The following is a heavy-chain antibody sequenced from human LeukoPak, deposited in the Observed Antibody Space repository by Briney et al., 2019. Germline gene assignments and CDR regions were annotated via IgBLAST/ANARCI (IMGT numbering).Heavy chain of an antibody. CDR2: INNDGTGA. Sequence: GSLRLSCAASGFTFSNHWMHWVRQAPGKGLVWISRINNDGTGAIYADSVKGRFTVSRDNAKNTVSLEMNSLRAEDTAVYYRARGGTAVFDLWGQGSLVTVSS. CDR3: ARGGTAVFDL. J-gene: IGHJ4*02. CDR1: GFTFSNHW. V-gene: IGHV3-74*01. D-gene: IGHD6-25*01.